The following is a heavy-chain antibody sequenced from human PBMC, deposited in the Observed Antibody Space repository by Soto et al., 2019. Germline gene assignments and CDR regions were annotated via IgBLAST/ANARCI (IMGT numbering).Heavy chain of an antibody. J-gene: IGHJ4*02. CDR3: ASFNDYGDYVMDY. CDR2: IIPIFGTA. D-gene: IGHD4-17*01. CDR1: GGTFSSYA. Sequence: SVKVSCKASGGTFSSYAISWVRQAPGQGLEWMGGIIPIFGTANYAQKFQGRVTITADESTSTAYMELSSLRSEDTAVYYCASFNDYGDYVMDYWGQGTLVTVSS. V-gene: IGHV1-69*13.